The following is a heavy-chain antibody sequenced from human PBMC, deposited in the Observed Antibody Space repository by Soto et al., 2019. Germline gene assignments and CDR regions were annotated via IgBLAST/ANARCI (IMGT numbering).Heavy chain of an antibody. Sequence: SVKVSCKASGGTFSSYAISWVRQAPGQGLEWMGGIIPIFGTANYAQKFQGRVTITADESTSTAYMELSSLRSEDTAVYYCARNRPRGGYVKHYYSFVGTVVWG. V-gene: IGHV1-69*13. J-gene: IGHJ6*02. D-gene: IGHD5-12*01. CDR2: IIPIFGTA. CDR1: GGTFSSYA. CDR3: ARNRPRGGYVKHYYSFVGTVV.